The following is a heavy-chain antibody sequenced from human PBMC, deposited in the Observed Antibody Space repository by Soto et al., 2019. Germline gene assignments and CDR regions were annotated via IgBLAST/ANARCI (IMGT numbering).Heavy chain of an antibody. CDR1: GGSFSGYY. Sequence: SETLSLTCAVYGGSFSGYYWSWIRQPPGKGLEWIGEINHSGSTNYNPSLKSRVTISVDTSKNQFSLKLSSVTAADTAVYYCARAIEGKNYMGWELWWFDPWGQGALVTVSS. CDR2: INHSGST. J-gene: IGHJ5*02. CDR3: ARAIEGKNYMGWELWWFDP. V-gene: IGHV4-34*01. D-gene: IGHD1-26*01.